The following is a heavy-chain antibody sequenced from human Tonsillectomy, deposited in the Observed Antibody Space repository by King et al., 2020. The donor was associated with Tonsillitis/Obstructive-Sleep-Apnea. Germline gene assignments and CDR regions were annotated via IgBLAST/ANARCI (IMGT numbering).Heavy chain of an antibody. CDR2: ISAYNGDT. V-gene: IGHV1-18*01. Sequence: QLVQSGAEVKKPGASVKVSCKASGYTFTTYGISLVRQAPGQGLEWMGWISAYNGDTNYAQKLQDRVTMTTDTSTSTAYMEVRSLRSDDTAVYYCARDSKSHYYDTSGYYTFEYWGQGTLVTVSS. J-gene: IGHJ4*02. D-gene: IGHD3-22*01. CDR1: GYTFTTYG. CDR3: ARDSKSHYYDTSGYYTFEY.